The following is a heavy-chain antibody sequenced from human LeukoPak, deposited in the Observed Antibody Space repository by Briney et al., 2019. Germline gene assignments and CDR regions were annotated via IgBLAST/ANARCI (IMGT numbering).Heavy chain of an antibody. CDR2: ISAYNGNT. V-gene: IGHV1-18*01. Sequence: ASVKVSCKASGYTFTSYGISWVRQAPGQGLAWMGWISAYNGNTNYAQKLQGRVTMTTDTSTSTAYMELRSLRSDDTAVYYCARDVGTLFDIPPLDYWGQGTLVTVSS. J-gene: IGHJ4*02. CDR1: GYTFTSYG. D-gene: IGHD3-3*01. CDR3: ARDVGTLFDIPPLDY.